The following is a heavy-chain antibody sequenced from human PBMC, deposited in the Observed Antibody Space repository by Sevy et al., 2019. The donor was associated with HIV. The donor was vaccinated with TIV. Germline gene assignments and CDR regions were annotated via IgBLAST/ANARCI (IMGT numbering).Heavy chain of an antibody. V-gene: IGHV3-74*01. J-gene: IGHJ3*02. CDR2: INSDGSST. D-gene: IGHD2-2*01. CDR3: ARVGGVVPAAFDI. Sequence: GGSLRLSCVASGFTFSSYWMHWVRQAPGKGLVWVSRINSDGSSTSYADSVKGRFTISRDNAKNTLYLQMNSLRAEDTAVYYCARVGGVVPAAFDIWGQGTMVTVSS. CDR1: GFTFSSYW.